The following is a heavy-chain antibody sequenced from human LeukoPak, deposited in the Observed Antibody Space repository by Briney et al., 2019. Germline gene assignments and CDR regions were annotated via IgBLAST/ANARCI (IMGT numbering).Heavy chain of an antibody. CDR1: GYTFTSYG. CDR3: ARAGGYEPQNFDY. J-gene: IGHJ4*02. V-gene: IGHV1-8*02. CDR2: MNPNSGNT. D-gene: IGHD5-12*01. Sequence: ASVKVSCKASGYTFTSYGISWVRQATGQGLEWMGWMNPNSGNTGYAQKFQGRVTMTRNTSISTAYMELSSLRSEDTAVYYCARAGGYEPQNFDYWGQGTLVTVSS.